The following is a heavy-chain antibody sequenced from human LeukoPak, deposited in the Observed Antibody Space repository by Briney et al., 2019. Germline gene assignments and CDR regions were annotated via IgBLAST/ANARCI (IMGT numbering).Heavy chain of an antibody. Sequence: ASVKVSCKASGYTFTNYGISWVRQAPGQGLEWMGWISAYNGNTNYAQKLQGRVTMTTDTSTSTAYMELRSLRSEDTAVYYCARVIAAAGTKLTTGFDPWGQGTLVTVSS. CDR2: ISAYNGNT. V-gene: IGHV1-18*01. CDR1: GYTFTNYG. D-gene: IGHD6-13*01. J-gene: IGHJ5*02. CDR3: ARVIAAAGTKLTTGFDP.